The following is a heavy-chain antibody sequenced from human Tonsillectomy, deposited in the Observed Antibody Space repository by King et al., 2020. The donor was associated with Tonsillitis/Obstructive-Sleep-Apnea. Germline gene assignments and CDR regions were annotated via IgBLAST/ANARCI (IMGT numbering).Heavy chain of an antibody. J-gene: IGHJ3*02. V-gene: IGHV5-51*01. Sequence: QLVQSAADVKKPGESLKISCKGSGYIFTDYWIGWVRQMPGKGLEWMGIIYPGDSYTGYSPSFQGQVTISADKSISTAYLQWSSLEASDTAMYYCARRTRYCSGGSCTDAFDIWGQGTMVTVSS. CDR2: IYPGDSYT. CDR1: GYIFTDYW. D-gene: IGHD2-15*01. CDR3: ARRTRYCSGGSCTDAFDI.